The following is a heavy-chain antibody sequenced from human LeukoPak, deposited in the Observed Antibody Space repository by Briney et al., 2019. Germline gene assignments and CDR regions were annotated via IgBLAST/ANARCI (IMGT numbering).Heavy chain of an antibody. D-gene: IGHD3-10*01. CDR3: ARARGTRVRGVLDYYYMDV. Sequence: SETLSLTCTVSGGSISSYYWSWIRQPPGKGLEWIGYIYYSGSTNYNPSLKSRVTISVDTSKNQFSLRLNSVTAADTAVYYCARARGTRVRGVLDYYYMDVWGKGTTVTVSS. CDR2: IYYSGST. V-gene: IGHV4-59*08. J-gene: IGHJ6*03. CDR1: GGSISSYY.